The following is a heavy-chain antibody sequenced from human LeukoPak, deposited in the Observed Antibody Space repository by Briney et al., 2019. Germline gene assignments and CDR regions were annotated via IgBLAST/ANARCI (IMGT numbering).Heavy chain of an antibody. CDR2: IYRRGKN. Sequence: GCSIXSGRYYGSWIRQAAGEGLAGXXGIYRRGKNNYNPWRKSRINKAGETSNNQFSLKLSSVTAADTAVYYCARDSSSWDYYYYGMDVWGQGTPVTVSS. J-gene: IGHJ6*02. V-gene: IGHV4-61*02. CDR1: GCSIXSGRYY. CDR3: ARDSSSWDYYYYGMDV. D-gene: IGHD6-13*01.